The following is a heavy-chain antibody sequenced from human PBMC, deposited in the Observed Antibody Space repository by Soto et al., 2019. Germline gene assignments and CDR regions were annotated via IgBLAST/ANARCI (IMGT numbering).Heavy chain of an antibody. Sequence: QVQLVESGGGVVQPGRSLRLSCEASGFTFSSYAMHWVRQAPGKGLEWVAVISHDGNVNYYSESVKGRFTMSRDNSEDTLYLQMDSLRTEDTAVYFCAKDEYWESHFYWFIDLWGKGTPVTVSS. CDR1: GFTFSSYA. J-gene: IGHJ6*03. D-gene: IGHD2-8*02. V-gene: IGHV3-30*18. CDR2: ISHDGNVN. CDR3: AKDEYWESHFYWFIDL.